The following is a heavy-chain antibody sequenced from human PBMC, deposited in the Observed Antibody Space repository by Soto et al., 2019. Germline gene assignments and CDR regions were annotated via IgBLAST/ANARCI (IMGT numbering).Heavy chain of an antibody. CDR2: ISSDGSNK. V-gene: IGHV3-30-3*01. Sequence: QVQLVESGGGVVQPGRSLRLSCSVSGFTFSSHAMHWVRQAPGKGLEWVALISSDGSNKYYADSVKGRFTTSRDNSKNTMYLQRNSLRVEDTAVYYGARDDEGGSDCDLGYWGQGALVTVSS. CDR1: GFTFSSHA. CDR3: ARDDEGGSDCDLGY. D-gene: IGHD1-26*01. J-gene: IGHJ4*02.